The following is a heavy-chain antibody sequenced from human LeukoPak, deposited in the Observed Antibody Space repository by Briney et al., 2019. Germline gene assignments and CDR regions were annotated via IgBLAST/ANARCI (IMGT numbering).Heavy chain of an antibody. CDR1: GFSVSTYY. D-gene: IGHD5-18*01. Sequence: GGSLRLSCAASGFSVSTYYMNWVRQAPGQGLELVSIMYSGGITHHADSVQGRFTVSRDPSKNSLFLQMNSLRAEDTAVYYCARSQLGGIYYFDLWGQGTLVTVFS. CDR2: MYSGGIT. V-gene: IGHV3-53*01. CDR3: ARSQLGGIYYFDL. J-gene: IGHJ4*02.